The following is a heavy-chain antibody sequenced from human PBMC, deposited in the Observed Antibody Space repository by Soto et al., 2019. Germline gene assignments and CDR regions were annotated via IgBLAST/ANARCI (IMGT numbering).Heavy chain of an antibody. J-gene: IGHJ4*02. CDR3: ARNDPGLWPYFDY. V-gene: IGHV4-61*05. D-gene: IGHD3-10*01. CDR1: GGSISSSSYY. Sequence: SETLSLTCTVSGGSISSSSYYWGWIRQPPGKGLEWIGYIYYSGSTNYNPSLKSRVTISVDTSKNQFSLKLSSVTAADTAVYYCARNDPGLWPYFDYWGQGTLVTVSS. CDR2: IYYSGST.